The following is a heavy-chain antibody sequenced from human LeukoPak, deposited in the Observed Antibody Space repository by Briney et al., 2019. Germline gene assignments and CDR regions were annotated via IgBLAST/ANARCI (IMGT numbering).Heavy chain of an antibody. J-gene: IGHJ4*02. D-gene: IGHD2-15*01. CDR2: IYYNGTT. CDR1: GGSISASSYY. V-gene: IGHV4-39*01. Sequence: SETLSLTCTVSGGSISASSYYWGWIRQPPGKGRKWIATIYYNGTTYYNPSLKSRVTISVDTSKNQFSLNLSSVTAADTAVYYCARRGSGSRGDFDYWGQVTLVTVSS. CDR3: ARRGSGSRGDFDY.